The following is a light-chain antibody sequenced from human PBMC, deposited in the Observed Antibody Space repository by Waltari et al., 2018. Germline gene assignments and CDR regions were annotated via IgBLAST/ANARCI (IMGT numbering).Light chain of an antibody. CDR3: QQYYDTPYT. CDR1: QSVLYSSNNKNY. J-gene: IGKJ2*01. V-gene: IGKV4-1*01. Sequence: DIVMTLSPDSLAVSLGEKATINCKSSQSVLYSSNNKNYLSWYQQRPGQPPKLLIYWASTRESGVPDRFSGSGSESDFTLTISNLQTDDVALYYCQQYYDTPYTFGQGTKLEIK. CDR2: WAS.